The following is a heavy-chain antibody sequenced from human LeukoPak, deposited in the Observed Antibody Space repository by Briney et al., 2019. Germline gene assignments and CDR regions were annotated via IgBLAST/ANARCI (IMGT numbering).Heavy chain of an antibody. CDR1: GGSISSYY. CDR2: IYTSGST. V-gene: IGHV4-4*07. D-gene: IGHD3-10*01. CDR3: AREEYYGSGGRTSSDV. J-gene: IGHJ6*04. Sequence: PSETLSLTCTVSGGSISSYYRSWIRQPAGKGLEWIGRIYTSGSTNYNPSLKSRVTMSVDTSKNQFSLKLSSVTAADTAVYYCAREEYYGSGGRTSSDVWGKGTTVTVSS.